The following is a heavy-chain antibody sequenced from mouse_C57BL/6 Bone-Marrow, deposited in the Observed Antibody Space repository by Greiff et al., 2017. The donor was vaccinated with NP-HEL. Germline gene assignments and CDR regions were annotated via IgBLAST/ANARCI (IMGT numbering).Heavy chain of an antibody. D-gene: IGHD1-1*01. CDR1: GYTFTSYW. CDR2: IDPSDSYT. Sequence: QVQLQQPGAELVMPGASVKLSCKASGYTFTSYWMHWVKQRPGQGLEWIGEIDPSDSYTHYNQKFKGKSTLTVDKSSSTAYMQLSRLTSEDSAVYYCAREGYYGSSRDVWGTGTTVTVSS. V-gene: IGHV1-69*01. CDR3: AREGYYGSSRDV. J-gene: IGHJ1*03.